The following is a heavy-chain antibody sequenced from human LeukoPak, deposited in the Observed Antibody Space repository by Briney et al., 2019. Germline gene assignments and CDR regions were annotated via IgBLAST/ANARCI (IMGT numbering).Heavy chain of an antibody. CDR2: IYYSGST. CDR1: GGSISSSSYY. V-gene: IGHV4-39*01. CDR3: ARHSRSLGIGWFDP. J-gene: IGHJ5*02. Sequence: SETLSLTCTVSGGSISSSSYYWGWIRQPPGKGLEWIGSIYYSGSTYYNPSLKSRVSISVDTSKNQFSLKLSSVTAADTAVYYCARHSRSLGIGWFDPWGQGTLVTVSS. D-gene: IGHD6-13*01.